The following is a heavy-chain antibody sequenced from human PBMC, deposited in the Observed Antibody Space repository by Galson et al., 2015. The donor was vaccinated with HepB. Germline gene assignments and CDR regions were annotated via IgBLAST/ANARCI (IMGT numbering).Heavy chain of an antibody. V-gene: IGHV3-30*18. CDR2: ISYDGSNK. D-gene: IGHD6-13*01. J-gene: IGHJ4*02. CDR1: GFTFSSYG. Sequence: SLRLSCAASGFTFSSYGMHWVRQAPGKGLEWVAVISYDGSNKYYADSVKGRFTISRDNSKNTLYLQMNSLRAEDTAVYYCAKDRGSSWYNYFDYWGQGTLVTVSS. CDR3: AKDRGSSWYNYFDY.